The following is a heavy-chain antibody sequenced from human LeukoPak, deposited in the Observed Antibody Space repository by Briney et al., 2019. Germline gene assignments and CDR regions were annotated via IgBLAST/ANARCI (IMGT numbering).Heavy chain of an antibody. CDR2: ISGSGGST. CDR3: AKGSPYCSSTSCFDY. D-gene: IGHD2-2*01. V-gene: IGHV3-23*01. CDR1: GFTFSSYA. Sequence: PGGSLRLSCAASGFTFSSYAMSWVRQAPGKGLEWVSAISGSGGSTYYADSVKGRFTISRDNSKNTLYLQMNSLGAEDTAVYYCAKGSPYCSSTSCFDYWGQGTLVTVSS. J-gene: IGHJ4*02.